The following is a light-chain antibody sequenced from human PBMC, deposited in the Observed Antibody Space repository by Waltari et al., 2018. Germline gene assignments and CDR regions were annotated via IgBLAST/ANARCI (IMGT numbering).Light chain of an antibody. V-gene: IGKV1-5*03. Sequence: DIQMTQSPSTLSASVGDTVIISCRASQSITTSLAWYQQKPGKAPDVLIYGSSNLESGGPSRFRGSGSGTEFTLTISSLQPDDFATYYCQKYKSYKTFGQGTRVEIK. CDR3: QKYKSYKT. CDR1: QSITTS. J-gene: IGKJ1*01. CDR2: GSS.